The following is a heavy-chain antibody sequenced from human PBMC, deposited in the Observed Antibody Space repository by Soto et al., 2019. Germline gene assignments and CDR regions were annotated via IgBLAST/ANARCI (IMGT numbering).Heavy chain of an antibody. CDR3: AXAXXXEFIVXXXXXXXRRDAFDI. V-gene: IGHV4-31*03. CDR2: IYYSGST. CDR1: GGSISSGGYY. Sequence: TLSLTCTVSGGSISSGGYYWSWIRQHPGKGLEWIGYIYYSGSTYYNPSLKSRVTISVDTSKNQFSLKLSSVTAADTAVYYCAXAXXXEFIVXXXXXXXRRDAFDIWGQGTMVTVSS. J-gene: IGHJ3*02. D-gene: IGHD1-26*01.